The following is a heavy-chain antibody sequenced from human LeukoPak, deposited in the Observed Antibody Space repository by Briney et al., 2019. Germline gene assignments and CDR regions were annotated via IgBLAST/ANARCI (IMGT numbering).Heavy chain of an antibody. V-gene: IGHV3-48*04. J-gene: IGHJ4*02. Sequence: PGGSLRLSCAASGFTFSSYSMNWVRQAPGKGLEWVSYISSSSSTIYYADSVRGRFTTSRDNAKKSLFLQMTSLRAEDTAVYYCTRVSWRGEIFWGQGTLVSVSS. CDR1: GFTFSSYS. CDR2: ISSSSSTI. CDR3: TRVSWRGEIF. D-gene: IGHD3-3*01.